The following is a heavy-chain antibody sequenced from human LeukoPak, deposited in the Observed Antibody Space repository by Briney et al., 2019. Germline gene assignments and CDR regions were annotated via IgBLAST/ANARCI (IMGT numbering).Heavy chain of an antibody. D-gene: IGHD3-3*01. CDR2: IYHSGST. Sequence: SETLSLTCTVSGYSISSGYYWGWIRQPPGKGLEWIGSIYHSGSTYYNPSLKSRVTISVDTSKNQFSLKLSSVTAADTAVYYCARPPYDFWSGPPYMDVWGKGTTVTVSS. CDR3: ARPPYDFWSGPPYMDV. J-gene: IGHJ6*03. CDR1: GYSISSGYY. V-gene: IGHV4-38-2*02.